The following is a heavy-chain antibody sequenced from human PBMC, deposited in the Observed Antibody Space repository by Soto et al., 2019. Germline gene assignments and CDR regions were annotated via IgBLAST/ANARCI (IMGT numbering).Heavy chain of an antibody. CDR1: GYTFTSYG. D-gene: IGHD2-15*01. Sequence: GASVKVSCAASGYTFTSYGISWVRQAPGQGLEWMGWISAYNGNTNYAQKLQGRVTMTTDTSTSTAYMELRSLRSDDTAVYYCARATNWPEEYCSGGSCYSEAYFDYWGQGTLVTVSS. CDR2: ISAYNGNT. J-gene: IGHJ4*02. CDR3: ARATNWPEEYCSGGSCYSEAYFDY. V-gene: IGHV1-18*01.